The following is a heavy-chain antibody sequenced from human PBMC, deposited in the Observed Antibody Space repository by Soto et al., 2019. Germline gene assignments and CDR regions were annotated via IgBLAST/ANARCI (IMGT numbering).Heavy chain of an antibody. V-gene: IGHV1-24*01. CDR1: GYTLTELS. CDR2: FDPEDGET. CDR3: ATVATRGNYYYYGMDV. Sequence: ASVKVSCKVSGYTLTELSMHWVRQAPGKGLEWMGGFDPEDGETIYAQKFQGRVTMTEDTSTDTAYMELSSLRSEDTAVYYCATVATRGNYYYYGMDVWGQGTTVTVSS. J-gene: IGHJ6*02. D-gene: IGHD6-13*01.